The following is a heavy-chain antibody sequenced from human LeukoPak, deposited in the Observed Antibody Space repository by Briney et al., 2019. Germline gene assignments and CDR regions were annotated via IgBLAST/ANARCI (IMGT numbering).Heavy chain of an antibody. V-gene: IGHV4-39*01. CDR2: IYYSGST. J-gene: IGHJ5*02. Sequence: SETLSLTCTVSGGSISSSSYYWGWIRQPPGKGLEWIGSIYYSGSTYYNPSLKSRVTISVDTSKNRFSLKLSSVTAADTAVYYCARSPAGGSSSWYWFDPWGQGTLVTASS. D-gene: IGHD6-13*01. CDR3: ARSPAGGSSSWYWFDP. CDR1: GGSISSSSYY.